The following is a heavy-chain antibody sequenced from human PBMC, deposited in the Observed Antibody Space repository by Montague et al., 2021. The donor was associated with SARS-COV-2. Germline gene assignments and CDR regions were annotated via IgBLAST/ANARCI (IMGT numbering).Heavy chain of an antibody. J-gene: IGHJ4*02. Sequence: TLSLTCTVSGGSISSGYLYWSWIRQPAGKGLEWIGLIYPGGNTYYNPSLKSRVTISVDSSKNQFSLKLSSVTAADTAIYYCASVNTVTYYFDYWGRGTLVTVSS. CDR2: IYPGGNT. CDR1: GGSISSGYLY. V-gene: IGHV4-61*02. CDR3: ASVNTVTYYFDY. D-gene: IGHD4-17*01.